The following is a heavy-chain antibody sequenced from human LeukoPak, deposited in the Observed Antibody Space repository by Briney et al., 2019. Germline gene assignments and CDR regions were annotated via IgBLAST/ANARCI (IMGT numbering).Heavy chain of an antibody. CDR1: GFTFSSYA. CDR2: ISYDGSNK. J-gene: IGHJ3*02. V-gene: IGHV3-30-3*01. D-gene: IGHD6-6*01. CDR3: AKQFAGAFDGVDI. Sequence: PGRSLRLSCAASGFTFSSYAMHWVRQAPGKGLEWVAVISYDGSNKYYADSVKGRFTISRDNSKNTLYLQMNSLRAEDTAVYYCAKQFAGAFDGVDIWGQGTMVTVSS.